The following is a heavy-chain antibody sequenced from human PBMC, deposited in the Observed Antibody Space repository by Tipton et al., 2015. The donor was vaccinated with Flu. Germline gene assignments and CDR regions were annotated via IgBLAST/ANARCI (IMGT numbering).Heavy chain of an antibody. CDR3: AKDGWDTSGWYPFDY. CDR2: IRHDESDK. V-gene: IGHV3-30*02. D-gene: IGHD6-19*01. J-gene: IGHJ4*02. CDR1: GFTFSASW. Sequence: SLRLSCAASGFTFSASWMSWVRQAPGKGLEWVAFIRHDESDKYYADSVKGRFTISRDNSKNALYLAINSLRTEDTAVYYCAKDGWDTSGWYPFDYWGQGTLVTVSS.